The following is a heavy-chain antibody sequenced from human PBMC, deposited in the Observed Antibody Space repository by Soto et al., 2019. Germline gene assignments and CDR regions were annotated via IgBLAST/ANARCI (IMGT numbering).Heavy chain of an antibody. CDR1: GGTFSSYT. J-gene: IGHJ6*03. V-gene: IGHV1-69*02. CDR2: IIPILGIA. Sequence: QVQLVQSGAEVKKPGSSVKVSCKASGGTFSSYTISWVRQAPGQGLEWMGRIIPILGIANYAQKFQGRVTNTADKSTSTAYMELSSLRSEDTAVYYCARLTGYTTPPYYYYYMDVWGKGTTVTVSS. CDR3: ARLTGYTTPPYYYYYMDV. D-gene: IGHD3-9*01.